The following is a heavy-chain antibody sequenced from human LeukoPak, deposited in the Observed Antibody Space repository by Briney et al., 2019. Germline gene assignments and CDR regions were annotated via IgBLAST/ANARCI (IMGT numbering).Heavy chain of an antibody. CDR3: ARQGAFNY. J-gene: IGHJ4*01. Sequence: EPSETLSLTCTVSGGSISSSSYYWGWIRQPPGKGLEWIGSIYYSGSTYYNPSLKSRVTISVDTSKNQFSLKLSSVTAADTAVYYCARQGAFNYGGQEPWSPSPQ. D-gene: IGHD3-16*01. CDR1: GGSISSSSYY. V-gene: IGHV4-39*01. CDR2: IYYSGST.